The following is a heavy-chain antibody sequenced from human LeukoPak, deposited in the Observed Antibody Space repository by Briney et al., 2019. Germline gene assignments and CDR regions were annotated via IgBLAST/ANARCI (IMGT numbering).Heavy chain of an antibody. D-gene: IGHD3-3*01. CDR3: AGDLYDFWSGYLPDY. CDR2: INPNSGGT. Sequence: ASVKVSCKASGYTFTGYYMHWVRQAPGQGLEWMGWINPNSGGTNYAQKFQGRVTMTRDTSISTAYMELSRLRSDDTAVYYCAGDLYDFWSGYLPDYWGQGTLVTVSS. J-gene: IGHJ4*02. CDR1: GYTFTGYY. V-gene: IGHV1-2*02.